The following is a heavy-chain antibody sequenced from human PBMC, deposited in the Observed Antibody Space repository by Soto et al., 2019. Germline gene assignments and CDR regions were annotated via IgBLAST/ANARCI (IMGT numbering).Heavy chain of an antibody. Sequence: GGSLRLSCAASGFTFSSYSMNWVRQAPGKGLEWVSYISSSSTIYYADSVKGRFTISRDNAKNPLYLQLNSLRDEETAVYYCARYRGPLVGGAKGPGMDVWGQGTTVTVSS. CDR2: ISSSSTI. J-gene: IGHJ6*02. D-gene: IGHD1-26*01. CDR3: ARYRGPLVGGAKGPGMDV. V-gene: IGHV3-48*02. CDR1: GFTFSSYS.